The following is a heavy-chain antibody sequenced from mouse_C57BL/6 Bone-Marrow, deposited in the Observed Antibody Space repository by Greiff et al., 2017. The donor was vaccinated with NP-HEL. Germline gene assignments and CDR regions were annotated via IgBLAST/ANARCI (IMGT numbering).Heavy chain of an antibody. CDR3: ARGGIYYDYAWFAY. J-gene: IGHJ3*01. Sequence: QVQLKQSGAELVRPGTSVKVSCKASGFAFTNYLIEWVQQWPGQGLEWIGVLNPGSGGTNSNETFKGKGTLTADKSSSTAYMQLSSLTSEDSAVYFCARGGIYYDYAWFAYWGQGTLVTVSA. CDR1: GFAFTNYL. V-gene: IGHV1-54*01. D-gene: IGHD2-4*01. CDR2: LNPGSGGT.